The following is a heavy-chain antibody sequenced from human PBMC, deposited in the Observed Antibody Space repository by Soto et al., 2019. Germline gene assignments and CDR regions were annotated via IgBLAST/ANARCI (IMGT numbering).Heavy chain of an antibody. CDR2: ISYDGSNK. J-gene: IGHJ6*02. D-gene: IGHD6-19*01. CDR1: GFTFSSYG. CDR3: AKDYRGWYLYYGMDV. Sequence: PGGSLRLSWAASGFTFSSYGMHWVRQAPGRGLEWVAVISYDGSNKYYADSVKGRFTISRDNSKNTLYLQMNSLRAEDTAVYYCAKDYRGWYLYYGMDVWGQGTTVTVSS. V-gene: IGHV3-30*18.